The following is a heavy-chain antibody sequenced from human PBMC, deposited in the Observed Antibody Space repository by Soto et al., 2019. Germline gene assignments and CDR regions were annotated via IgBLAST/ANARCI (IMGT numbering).Heavy chain of an antibody. CDR3: ARARGAVGGTWFEY. J-gene: IGHJ4*02. V-gene: IGHV6-1*01. Sequence: SQTLSLTCAISGDSVSSNSAAWNWIRQSPSRGLEWLGRTYYRSKWYNDYAVSVKSRITINPDTSKNQFSLQLNSVTPEDTGGYYCARARGAVGGTWFEYWGQGTLVTVSS. CDR2: TYYRSKWYN. D-gene: IGHD6-19*01. CDR1: GDSVSSNSAA.